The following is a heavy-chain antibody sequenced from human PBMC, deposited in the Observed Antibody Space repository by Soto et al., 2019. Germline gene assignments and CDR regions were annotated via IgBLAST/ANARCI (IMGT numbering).Heavy chain of an antibody. CDR2: ISWNSGSI. CDR1: GFTFDDYA. Sequence: EVQLVESGGGLVQPGRSLRLSCAASGFTFDDYAMHWVRQAPGTGLEGVSGISWNSGSIGYADSVKGRFTISRDNAKNSLYLQRNSLRAEDTALYYCAKDRGLVLSFYFDYWGQGTLVTVSS. V-gene: IGHV3-9*01. J-gene: IGHJ4*02. CDR3: AKDRGLVLSFYFDY. D-gene: IGHD6-19*01.